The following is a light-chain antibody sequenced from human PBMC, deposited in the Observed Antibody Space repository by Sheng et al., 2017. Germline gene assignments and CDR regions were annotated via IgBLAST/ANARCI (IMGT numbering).Light chain of an antibody. J-gene: IGKJ4*01. CDR1: QSVSSN. V-gene: IGKV3-15*01. Sequence: EIVMTQSPATLSVSPGERATLSCRASQSVSSNLAWYQQKPGQAPRLLIYGASTRATGIPARFSGSGSGTEFTLTISSLQSEDFAVYYCQQYFITPQTFGGGTNGGDQT. CDR2: GAS. CDR3: QQYFITPQT.